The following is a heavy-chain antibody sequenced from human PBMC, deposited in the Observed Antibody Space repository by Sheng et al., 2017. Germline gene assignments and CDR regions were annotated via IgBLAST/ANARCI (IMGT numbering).Heavy chain of an antibody. CDR3: ARDYGAWDYYGMDV. Sequence: EVQLVESGGGLVQPGGSLRLSCAASGFTFSSYAMTWVRQAPGKGLEWVSAISGSGSATYYGDSVKGRFTISRDNSKNTLYLQMNXLRAGDTAVYYCARDYGAWDYYGMDVWGQGTTVTVSS. V-gene: IGHV3-23*04. D-gene: IGHD4-17*01. CDR1: GFTFSSYA. CDR2: ISGSGSAT. J-gene: IGHJ6*02.